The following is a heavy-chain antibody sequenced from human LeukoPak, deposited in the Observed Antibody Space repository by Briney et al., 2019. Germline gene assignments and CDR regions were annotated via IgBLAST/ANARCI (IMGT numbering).Heavy chain of an antibody. CDR3: AKGRDFWSGLTSYFDY. V-gene: IGHV3-30*02. J-gene: IGHJ4*02. D-gene: IGHD3-3*01. CDR1: GFTFSNYG. CDR2: IRYDGRNK. Sequence: GGSLRLSCAASGFTFSNYGMHWVRQAPGKGLEWVAFIRYDGRNKYHADSVKGRFTISRDTSKDTLYLQMNTLRPEDTAVYYCAKGRDFWSGLTSYFDYWGQGTLVTVSS.